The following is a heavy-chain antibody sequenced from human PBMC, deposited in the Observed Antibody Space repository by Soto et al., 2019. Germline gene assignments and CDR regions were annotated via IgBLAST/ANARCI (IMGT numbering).Heavy chain of an antibody. Sequence: QVPLVQSGAEVKKPGSSVKVSCKASGGTFSSYAISWVRQAPGQGLEWMGGISPIFGTANYAQKFQGRVTITADEATSTAYMELSRLRSEDTAVYYCARGRAARYRGASYYGMDVWGQGPTVTVSS. V-gene: IGHV1-69*01. CDR1: GGTFSSYA. J-gene: IGHJ6*02. D-gene: IGHD6-6*01. CDR3: ARGRAARYRGASYYGMDV. CDR2: ISPIFGTA.